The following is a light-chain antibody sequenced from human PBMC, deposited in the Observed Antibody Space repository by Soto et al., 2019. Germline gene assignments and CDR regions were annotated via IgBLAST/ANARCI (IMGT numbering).Light chain of an antibody. CDR1: SSNIGAGHD. J-gene: IGLJ1*01. Sequence: QSVLTQPPSVSGAPGQRVTISCTGSSSNIGAGHDVHWYQQFPGTAPQLLIFGNNNRPSGVPDRFSGSKSGSSASLAITGLQAEDEADFYCQSYDISLSAYVFGSGTKLT. V-gene: IGLV1-40*01. CDR2: GNN. CDR3: QSYDISLSAYV.